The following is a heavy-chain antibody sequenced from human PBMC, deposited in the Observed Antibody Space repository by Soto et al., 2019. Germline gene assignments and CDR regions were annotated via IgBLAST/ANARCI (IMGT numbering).Heavy chain of an antibody. Sequence: KPSETLSLTCTVSSGSISGYYWSWIRQTPGKQLEWIGYIYDTGSTNYNPSLKSRVSFSVDTSKNQFSLKLSSVTAADTAVYYCARYYCSSSTCYYFDYWGQGALVTVSS. D-gene: IGHD2-2*01. CDR2: IYDTGST. CDR1: SGSISGYY. J-gene: IGHJ4*02. V-gene: IGHV4-59*01. CDR3: ARYYCSSSTCYYFDY.